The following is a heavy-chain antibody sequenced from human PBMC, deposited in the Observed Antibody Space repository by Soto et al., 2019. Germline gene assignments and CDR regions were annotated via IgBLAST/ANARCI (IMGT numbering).Heavy chain of an antibody. J-gene: IGHJ4*02. CDR3: AKDMEVQLEHPYYFDY. CDR1: GFTFDDYA. D-gene: IGHD1-1*01. CDR2: ISWNSGSI. Sequence: GGSLRLSCAASGFTFDDYAMHWVRQAPGKGLEWVSGISWNSGSIGYADSLKGRFTISRDNAKNSLFLQMNSLRAEDTALYYCAKDMEVQLEHPYYFDYWGQGTLVTVSS. V-gene: IGHV3-9*01.